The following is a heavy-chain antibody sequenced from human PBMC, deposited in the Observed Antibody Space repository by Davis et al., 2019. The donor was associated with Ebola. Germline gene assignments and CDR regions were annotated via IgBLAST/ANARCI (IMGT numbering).Heavy chain of an antibody. Sequence: MPSETLSLTCTVSGGSISSYYWSWIRQPPGKGLEWIGYIYYSGRTNYNPSLKSRVTISVDTSKNQFSLKLSSVTAADTAVYYCARGRSYYDSSGYYLGFDYWGQGTLVTVSS. J-gene: IGHJ4*02. V-gene: IGHV4-59*08. CDR2: IYYSGRT. D-gene: IGHD3-22*01. CDR3: ARGRSYYDSSGYYLGFDY. CDR1: GGSISSYY.